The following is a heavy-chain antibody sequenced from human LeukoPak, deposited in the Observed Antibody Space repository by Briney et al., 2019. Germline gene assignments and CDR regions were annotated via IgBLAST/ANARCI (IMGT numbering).Heavy chain of an antibody. Sequence: ASVKVSCKASGYTFTSYGISWVRQAPGQGLEWMGWISAYNGNTNYAQKLQGRVTMTTDTSASIAYMELRSLRSDDTAVYYCAREPVTTQGEDYWGQGTLVTVSS. CDR1: GYTFTSYG. J-gene: IGHJ4*02. D-gene: IGHD4-17*01. V-gene: IGHV1-18*01. CDR2: ISAYNGNT. CDR3: AREPVTTQGEDY.